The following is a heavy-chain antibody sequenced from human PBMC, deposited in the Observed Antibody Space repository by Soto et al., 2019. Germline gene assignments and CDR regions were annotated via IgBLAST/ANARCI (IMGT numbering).Heavy chain of an antibody. CDR1: GGTFSNYA. CDR3: ASISSSWFFDY. D-gene: IGHD6-13*01. J-gene: IGHJ4*02. Sequence: SVKVSCKASGGTFSNYAISWVRQAPGQGLEWMGGIIPILDAVFYAPKFQGRVTITADESTSTAYIQLSSLRSEDTAMYYCASISSSWFFDYWGQGTLVTVSS. CDR2: IIPILDAV. V-gene: IGHV1-69*13.